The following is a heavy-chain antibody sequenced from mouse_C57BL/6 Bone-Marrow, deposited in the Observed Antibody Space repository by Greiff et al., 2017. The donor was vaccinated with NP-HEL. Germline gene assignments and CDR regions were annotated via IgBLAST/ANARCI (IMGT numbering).Heavy chain of an antibody. Sequence: VQLQQPGAELVMPGASVKLSCKASGYTFTSYWMHWVKQRPGQGLEWIGEIDPSDSYTNYNQKFKGKSTLTVDKSSSTAYMQLSSLTSEDSAVYYCARDYSSSLLYWFFDVWGTGTTVTVSS. D-gene: IGHD1-1*01. CDR2: IDPSDSYT. J-gene: IGHJ1*03. CDR1: GYTFTSYW. V-gene: IGHV1-69*01. CDR3: ARDYSSSLLYWFFDV.